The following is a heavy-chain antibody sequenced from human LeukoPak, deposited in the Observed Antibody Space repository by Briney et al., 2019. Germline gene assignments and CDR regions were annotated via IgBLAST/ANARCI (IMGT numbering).Heavy chain of an antibody. Sequence: EASVKVSCKASGYTFTSYGISWVRQAPGQGLEWMGWISAYNGNTNYAQKLQGRVAMTRNTSISTAYMELSSLRSEDTAVYYCARGKRFSSILRFYCSGGSCQNWFDPWGQGTLVTVSS. V-gene: IGHV1-18*01. CDR2: ISAYNGNT. CDR3: ARGKRFSSILRFYCSGGSCQNWFDP. J-gene: IGHJ5*02. CDR1: GYTFTSYG. D-gene: IGHD2-15*01.